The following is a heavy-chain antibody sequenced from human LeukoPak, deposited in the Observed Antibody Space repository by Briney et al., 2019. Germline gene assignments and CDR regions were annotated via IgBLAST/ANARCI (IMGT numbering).Heavy chain of an antibody. V-gene: IGHV4-34*01. J-gene: IGHJ5*02. CDR3: ARGFLLSSGWYGGQFDP. D-gene: IGHD6-19*01. Sequence: IPSETLSLTCIVSGHSISNDYYWSWIRQPPGKGLEWIGEINHSGSTNYNPSLKSRVTISVDTSKNQFSLKLSSVTAADTAVYYCARGFLLSSGWYGGQFDPWGQGTLVTVSS. CDR2: INHSGST. CDR1: GHSISNDYY.